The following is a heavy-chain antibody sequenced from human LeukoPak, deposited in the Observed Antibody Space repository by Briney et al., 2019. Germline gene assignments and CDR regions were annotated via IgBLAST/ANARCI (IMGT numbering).Heavy chain of an antibody. CDR3: TTDPRITMVRGVIIRNAFDI. CDR2: IKSKTDGGTT. V-gene: IGHV3-15*01. CDR1: GFTFSNAW. Sequence: PGGSLRLSCAASGFTFSNAWMSWVRQAPGKGLEWVGRIKSKTDGGTTDYAAPVKGRFTISRDDSKNTLYLQMNSLKTEDTAVYYCTTDPRITMVRGVIIRNAFDIWGQGTMVTVSS. D-gene: IGHD3-10*01. J-gene: IGHJ3*02.